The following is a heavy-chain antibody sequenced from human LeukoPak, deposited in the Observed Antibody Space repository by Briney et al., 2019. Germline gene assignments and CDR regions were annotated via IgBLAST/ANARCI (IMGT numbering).Heavy chain of an antibody. D-gene: IGHD3-3*01. V-gene: IGHV3-53*01. CDR3: GISQAWALRFGS. J-gene: IGHJ4*02. CDR1: GIAVSSNY. Sequence: GGSLTLSCAASGIAVSSNYMSWVRQTPGNGLEWVSFISIDTNTFYADSVRGRFTISRDTSKNTLLLHMSSLREDDSAVYYFGISQAWALRFGSWAKGTLVSV. CDR2: ISIDTNT.